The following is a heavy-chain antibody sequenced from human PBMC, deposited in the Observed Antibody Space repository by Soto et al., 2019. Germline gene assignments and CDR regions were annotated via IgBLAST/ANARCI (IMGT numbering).Heavy chain of an antibody. CDR3: GAGQYFSDY. CDR1: GFTFSSYG. Sequence: QVQLVESGGGVVQPGRSLRLSCAASGFTFSSYGMHWVGQAPGKGLEGVALISYDGSDKFYADSVKGRLTISRDNSKNSLYLQMNSLRVEDTAVYYCGAGQYFSDYWGQGTLVTVSS. V-gene: IGHV3-30*03. J-gene: IGHJ4*02. CDR2: ISYDGSDK. D-gene: IGHD6-13*01.